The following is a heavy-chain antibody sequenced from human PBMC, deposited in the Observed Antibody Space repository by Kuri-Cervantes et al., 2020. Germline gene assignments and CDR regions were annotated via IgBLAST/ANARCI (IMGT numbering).Heavy chain of an antibody. Sequence: LRLSCTVSGASISTSTYHWSWFRQHPGKGLEWIGYIYYTGRTNYNPSLKSRVTISVDTSKNQFSLKLSSVTAADTAVYYCARDYGLPLGRPGYYYYGMDVWGQGTTVTVSS. D-gene: IGHD4-17*01. CDR2: IYYTGRT. CDR1: GASISTSTYH. CDR3: ARDYGLPLGRPGYYYYGMDV. J-gene: IGHJ6*02. V-gene: IGHV4-31*03.